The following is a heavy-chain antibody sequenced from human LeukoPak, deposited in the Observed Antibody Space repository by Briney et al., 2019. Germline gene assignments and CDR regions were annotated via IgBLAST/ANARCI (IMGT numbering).Heavy chain of an antibody. Sequence: GGSLRLSCVASGFTFSSYSMNWVRQTPGKGLEWVSYMSSSSTSIYYADSVKGRFTISRDNAKNSLYLQMNSLRAEDTAVYYCARGRYYDSSGFIQALDYWGQGTLVTVSS. D-gene: IGHD3-22*01. J-gene: IGHJ4*02. V-gene: IGHV3-48*01. CDR1: GFTFSSYS. CDR3: ARGRYYDSSGFIQALDY. CDR2: MSSSSTSI.